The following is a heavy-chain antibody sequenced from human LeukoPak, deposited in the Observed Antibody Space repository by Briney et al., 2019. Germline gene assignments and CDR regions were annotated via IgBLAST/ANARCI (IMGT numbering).Heavy chain of an antibody. Sequence: PSETLSLTCAVYGGSFSGYYWSWIRQPPGKGLEWIGEINHSGSTNYNPSLKSRVTISVDTSKNQFSLKLSSVTAADTAVYYCARRGRVYSGYGVRRRYFVYWGQGTLVTVSS. J-gene: IGHJ4*02. V-gene: IGHV4-34*01. D-gene: IGHD5-12*01. CDR2: INHSGST. CDR1: GGSFSGYY. CDR3: ARRGRVYSGYGVRRRYFVY.